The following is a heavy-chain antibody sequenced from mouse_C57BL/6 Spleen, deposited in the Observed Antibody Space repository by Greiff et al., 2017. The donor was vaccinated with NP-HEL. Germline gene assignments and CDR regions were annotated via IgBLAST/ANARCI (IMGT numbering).Heavy chain of an antibody. CDR2: ISYSGST. D-gene: IGHD1-1*01. V-gene: IGHV3-1*01. Sequence: EVQLQQSGPGMVKPSQSLSLTCTVTGYSITSGYDWHWIRHFPGNKLEWMGYISYSGSTNYNPSLKSRISITHDTSKNHFFLKLNSVTTEDTATYYCARALYYYGSSHYAMDYWGQGTSVTVSS. CDR3: ARALYYYGSSHYAMDY. CDR1: GYSITSGYD. J-gene: IGHJ4*01.